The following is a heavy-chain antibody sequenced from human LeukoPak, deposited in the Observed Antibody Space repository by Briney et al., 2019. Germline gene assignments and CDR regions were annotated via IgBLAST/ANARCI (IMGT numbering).Heavy chain of an antibody. J-gene: IGHJ4*02. CDR3: ARDAPDMVRGGIDY. V-gene: IGHV3-7*03. D-gene: IGHD3-10*01. Sequence: PGGSLRLSCAASGFTFSSCWMSWVRQAPGKGLEWVANIKQDGSEKYYVDSVKGRFTISRDNAKNSLYLQMNSLRAEDTAVYYCARDAPDMVRGGIDYWGQGTLVTVSS. CDR2: IKQDGSEK. CDR1: GFTFSSCW.